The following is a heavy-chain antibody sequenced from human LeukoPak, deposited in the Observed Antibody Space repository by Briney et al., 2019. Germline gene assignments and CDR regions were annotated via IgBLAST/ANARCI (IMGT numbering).Heavy chain of an antibody. CDR2: ISSGSKYI. CDR1: VLTFSSYS. CDR3: ARALSYSYGSMDF. V-gene: IGHV3-21*01. D-gene: IGHD5-18*01. Sequence: GGSLRLSCAASVLTFSSYSMNWVRQAPGKGLEWVSSISSGSKYIYNADSVKGRFTISRDNAKNSPYLQMNSLRAEDTAVYYCARALSYSYGSMDFWGQGTLVIVSS. J-gene: IGHJ4*02.